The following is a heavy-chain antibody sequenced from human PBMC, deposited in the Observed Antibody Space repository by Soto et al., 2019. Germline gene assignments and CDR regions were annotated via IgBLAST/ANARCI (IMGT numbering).Heavy chain of an antibody. CDR3: ARGRESIVVVTATLLDY. Sequence: QVQLVQSGAEVKKPGASVKVSCKASGYTFTSYDINWVRQATGQGLEWMGWMNPNSGNTGYAQKFQGRVTMTRNTSIRTAYVELSSLRSEDTAVYYCARGRESIVVVTATLLDYLGQGTLVTVSS. V-gene: IGHV1-8*01. CDR2: MNPNSGNT. D-gene: IGHD2-21*02. CDR1: GYTFTSYD. J-gene: IGHJ4*02.